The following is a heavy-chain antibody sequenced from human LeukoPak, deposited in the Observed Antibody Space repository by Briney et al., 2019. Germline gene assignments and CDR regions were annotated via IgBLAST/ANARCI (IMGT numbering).Heavy chain of an antibody. CDR1: GGSISSSSYY. CDR3: ARDPKNYDILTGYYNPN. D-gene: IGHD3-9*01. CDR2: IYYSGST. J-gene: IGHJ4*02. V-gene: IGHV4-39*07. Sequence: SETLSLTCTVSGGSISSSSYYWGWIRQPPGKGLEWIGSIYYSGSTYYNPSLKSRVTISVDTSKNQFSLKLSSVTAADTAVYYCARDPKNYDILTGYYNPNWGQGTLVTVSS.